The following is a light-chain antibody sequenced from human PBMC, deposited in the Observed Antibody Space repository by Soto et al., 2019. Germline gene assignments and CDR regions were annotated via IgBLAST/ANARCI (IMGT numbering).Light chain of an antibody. J-gene: IGLJ1*01. CDR3: GSYTSSSTLYV. Sequence: QSVLTQPASVSGSPGQSITISCTGISSDVGGSNYVSWYQQHPGKAPKLMIYDVSNRPSGVSNRFSGSKSGNTASLTISGLQAEDEADYYCGSYTSSSTLYVFGTGTKVTVL. CDR1: SSDVGGSNY. CDR2: DVS. V-gene: IGLV2-14*01.